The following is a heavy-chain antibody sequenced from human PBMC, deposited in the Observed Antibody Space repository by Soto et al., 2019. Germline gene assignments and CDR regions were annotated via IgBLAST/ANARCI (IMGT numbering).Heavy chain of an antibody. Sequence: EVQLVESGGGLVQPGGSLRLSCAGSGFTISDNYIDWVRQAPGKGLEWVGRSRDKAQGYSTAYAASVKGRFTTSRDESQNSVYLQMHSLKTEDTAVYYCVRATFFSDSSVYTRCFDYWGHGTLVTVSS. V-gene: IGHV3-72*01. CDR1: GFTISDNY. CDR3: VRATFFSDSSVYTRCFDY. J-gene: IGHJ4*01. D-gene: IGHD3-22*01. CDR2: SRDKAQGYST.